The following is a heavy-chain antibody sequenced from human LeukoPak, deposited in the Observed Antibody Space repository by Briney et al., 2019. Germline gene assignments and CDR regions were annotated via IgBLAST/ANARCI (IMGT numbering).Heavy chain of an antibody. J-gene: IGHJ4*02. V-gene: IGHV4-34*01. CDR3: ARGLPTGYFDY. Sequence: SETLTLTCAVYGGSFGGYYWSWIRQPPGKGLEWIGEINHSGSTNYNPSLKSRVTISVDTSKNQFSLKLSAVTAADTAVYYCARGLPTGYFDYWGQGTLVTVSS. CDR2: INHSGST. CDR1: GGSFGGYY. D-gene: IGHD1-14*01.